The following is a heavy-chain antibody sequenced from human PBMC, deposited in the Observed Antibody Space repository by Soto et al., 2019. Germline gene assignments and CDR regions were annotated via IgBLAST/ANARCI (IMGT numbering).Heavy chain of an antibody. V-gene: IGHV4-59*01. CDR3: ARGVGSSPPRY. D-gene: IGHD3-9*01. J-gene: IGHJ4*02. Sequence: SDTLSLTCPISGVSISVYYWSWIRKSPRQGLEWIGYVYDNGRPYYSPSLKSRVTISADTSKNQISLKLTSATAADTAVYYCARGVGSSPPRYWGRGTLV. CDR2: VYDNGRP. CDR1: GVSISVYY.